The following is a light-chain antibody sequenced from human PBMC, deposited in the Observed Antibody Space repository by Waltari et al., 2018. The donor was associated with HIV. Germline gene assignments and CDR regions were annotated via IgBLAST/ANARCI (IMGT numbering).Light chain of an antibody. CDR1: SSNIGAGYD. Sequence: QSVLTQPPSVSGAPGQRVTISCTGSSSNIGAGYDVHWYHQLPGTAPKLLIYGNSSRPSGVPDRFSGSKSGTSASLAITGLQAEDEADYYCQSYDSSLSAYVFGTGTKVTVL. CDR3: QSYDSSLSAYV. V-gene: IGLV1-40*01. J-gene: IGLJ1*01. CDR2: GNS.